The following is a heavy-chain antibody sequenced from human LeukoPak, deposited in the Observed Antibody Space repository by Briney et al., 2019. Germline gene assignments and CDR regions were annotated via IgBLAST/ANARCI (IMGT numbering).Heavy chain of an antibody. D-gene: IGHD3-9*01. CDR3: ARRVLTGHYYFDY. V-gene: IGHV3-23*01. J-gene: IGHJ4*02. Sequence: PGGSMRLSCAASGFTFSSYAMSWVRQAPGKGLEWVSAISGSGGSTYYADSVKGRFTISRDNSKNTLYLQMNSLRAEDTAVYYCARRVLTGHYYFDYWGQGTLVTVSS. CDR1: GFTFSSYA. CDR2: ISGSGGST.